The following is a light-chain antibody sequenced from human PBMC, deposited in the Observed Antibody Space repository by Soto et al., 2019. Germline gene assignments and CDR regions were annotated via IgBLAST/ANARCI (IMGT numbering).Light chain of an antibody. CDR1: SSDVGGYNY. CDR2: EVS. V-gene: IGLV2-14*01. Sequence: QSALTQPASVSGSPGQSITISCTGTSSDVGGYNYVSWYQQHPGKAPKLMIYEVSNRPSGVSNRFSGSKSGNTASLTISGLQAEDEADYYCCSYISSSTLPYVFGPGTNVTVL. J-gene: IGLJ1*01. CDR3: CSYISSSTLPYV.